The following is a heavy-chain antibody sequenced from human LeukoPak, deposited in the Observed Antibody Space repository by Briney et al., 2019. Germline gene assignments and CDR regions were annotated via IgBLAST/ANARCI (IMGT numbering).Heavy chain of an antibody. V-gene: IGHV3-30*04. J-gene: IGHJ4*02. CDR1: GFTFSSYA. Sequence: GGSLRLSCAASGFTFSSYAMHWVRQAPGKGLEWVAVISYDGSNKYYADSVKGRFTISRDTSKNTLYLQMNSLRAGGTAVYYCARAAHRGFSFDYWGQGTLVTVSS. CDR3: ARAAHRGFSFDY. CDR2: ISYDGSNK. D-gene: IGHD3-10*01.